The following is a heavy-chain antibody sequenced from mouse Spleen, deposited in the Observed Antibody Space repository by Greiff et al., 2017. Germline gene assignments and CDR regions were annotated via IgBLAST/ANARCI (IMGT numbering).Heavy chain of an antibody. Sequence: EVQLQQSGPGLVKPSQSLSLTCSVTGYSITSGYYWNWIRQFPGNKLEWMGYISYDGSNNYNPSLKNRISITRDTSKNQFFLKLNSVTTEDTATYYCARLGPHFDYWGQGTTLTVSS. CDR3: ARLGPHFDY. CDR2: ISYDGSN. CDR1: GYSITSGYY. V-gene: IGHV3-6*01. J-gene: IGHJ2*01. D-gene: IGHD4-1*01.